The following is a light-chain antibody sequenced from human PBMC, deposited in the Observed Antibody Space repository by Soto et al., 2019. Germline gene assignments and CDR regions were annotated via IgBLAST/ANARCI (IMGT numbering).Light chain of an antibody. Sequence: SYELTQPPSVSLSPGQTAIITCSGGALPHQYAYWYQQKPGQAPVAVIYKGTERPSGIPERFSGATTGTTVTLTISGVQTEDEADYYCQSADSSGRYVVFGGGTKLTVL. J-gene: IGLJ2*01. CDR2: KGT. CDR3: QSADSSGRYVV. CDR1: ALPHQY. V-gene: IGLV3-25*02.